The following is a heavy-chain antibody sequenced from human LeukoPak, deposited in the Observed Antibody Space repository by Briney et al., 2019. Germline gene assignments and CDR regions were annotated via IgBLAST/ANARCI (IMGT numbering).Heavy chain of an antibody. CDR2: IYYSGST. D-gene: IGHD6-19*01. J-gene: IGHJ3*02. V-gene: IGHV4-59*08. CDR1: GGSISSYY. Sequence: SETLSLTCTVSGGSISSYYWSWIRQPPGKGLEWIGYIYYSGSTNYNPSLKSRVTISVDTSKNQFSLKLSSVTAADTAVYYCARRDSSGWYIAFDIWGQGTMATVSS. CDR3: ARRDSSGWYIAFDI.